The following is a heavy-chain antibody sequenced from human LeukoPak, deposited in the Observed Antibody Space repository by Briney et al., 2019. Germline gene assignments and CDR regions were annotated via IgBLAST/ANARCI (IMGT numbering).Heavy chain of an antibody. Sequence: AETLSLTCTVSGVSISIYYRSWVRHPPGKGLEWVAYIDYSGSTSYNPSPKSRLTISVNTSNKHIPLKEMSMPTAAKAVFYYERTTEDCSSTSCYQYWFAPWGQGTLVTVSS. D-gene: IGHD2-2*01. J-gene: IGHJ5*02. CDR2: IDYSGST. CDR1: GVSISIYY. V-gene: IGHV4-59*01. CDR3: ERTTEDCSSTSCYQYWFAP.